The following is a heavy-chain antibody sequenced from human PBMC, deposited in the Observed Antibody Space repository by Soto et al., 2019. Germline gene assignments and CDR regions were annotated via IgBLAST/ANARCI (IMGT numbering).Heavy chain of an antibody. CDR1: GGSISSYY. J-gene: IGHJ6*02. D-gene: IGHD5-12*01. CDR3: ARWVATNDYYYYGMDV. Sequence: SETLSLTCTVSGGSISSYYWSWIRQPPGKGLEWIGYIYYSGSTNYNPSLKSRVTISVDTSKNQFSLKLSSVTAADTAVYYCARWVATNDYYYYGMDVWGQGTTVTVSS. CDR2: IYYSGST. V-gene: IGHV4-59*01.